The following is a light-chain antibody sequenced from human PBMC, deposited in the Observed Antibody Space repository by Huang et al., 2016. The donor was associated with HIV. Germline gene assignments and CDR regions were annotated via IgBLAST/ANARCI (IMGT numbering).Light chain of an antibody. Sequence: EIVMTQSPLSLPVTPGEPASISCRSRQSLLTSNGYTYLDWYLPKPGQSPQLLIYLGSNRASGVPDRFSGSGSGTDFTLKISRVEAEDVGVYYCMQALQTPRTFGPGTKVDIK. CDR3: MQALQTPRT. CDR2: LGS. CDR1: QSLLTSNGYTY. V-gene: IGKV2-28*01. J-gene: IGKJ3*01.